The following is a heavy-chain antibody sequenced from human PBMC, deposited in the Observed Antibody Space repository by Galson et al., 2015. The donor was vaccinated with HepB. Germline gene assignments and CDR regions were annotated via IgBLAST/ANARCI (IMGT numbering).Heavy chain of an antibody. CDR2: TFYRSKWYK. Sequence: CAISGDSVSSNSAAWNWIRQSPSRGLEWLGRTFYRSKWYKDYAVSVKSRITINPDTSKNQFSLQLNSVTPEDTAVYYCAGEFSSVGYFDYWGQGTLVTVSS. V-gene: IGHV6-1*01. J-gene: IGHJ4*02. CDR3: AGEFSSVGYFDY. CDR1: GDSVSSNSAA. D-gene: IGHD6-19*01.